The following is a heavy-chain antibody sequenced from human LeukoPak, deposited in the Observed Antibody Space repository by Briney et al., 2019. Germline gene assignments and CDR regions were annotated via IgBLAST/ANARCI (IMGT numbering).Heavy chain of an antibody. Sequence: PGGSLRLSCAASGFTFSNYVMHWGRQAPGKGLEWVALISYDGNNKYYSDSMKGRFTISRDNSKNTLYLQMNSLRAEDTAVYYCAKDIDYGGANWGQGTLVIVSS. CDR3: AKDIDYGGAN. CDR1: GFTFSNYV. J-gene: IGHJ4*02. V-gene: IGHV3-30*18. CDR2: ISYDGNNK. D-gene: IGHD4-23*01.